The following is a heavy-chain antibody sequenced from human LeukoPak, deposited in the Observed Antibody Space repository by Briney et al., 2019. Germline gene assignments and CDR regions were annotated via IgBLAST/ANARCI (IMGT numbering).Heavy chain of an antibody. CDR2: IYPCGYDT. CDR3: ASPDAGYHAPVY. D-gene: IGHD5-18*01. J-gene: IGHJ4*02. CDR1: GDSFISYC. V-gene: IGHV5-51*01. Sequence: KSLSWSFGDSFISYCYGRGVQKSGGRVLGMGVIYPCGYDTRYSPSFQGQATISADKSISTAYLQWSSLKASDTAMYYCASPDAGYHAPVYWGQGTLVTVSS.